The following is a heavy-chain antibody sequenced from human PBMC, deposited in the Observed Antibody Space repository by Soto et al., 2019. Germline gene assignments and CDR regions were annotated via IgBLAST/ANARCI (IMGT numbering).Heavy chain of an antibody. J-gene: IGHJ4*02. Sequence: QVQLVQSGAEAKKPGSSVKVSCTASGDTFNFYTISWVRQAPGQGLEWMGRIIPMLGMSNYAQNFQGRVTMIADKSTSTAYMELSSLRTEDTALYYCATNYGSGSAHFDNWGQGTLVTVSS. CDR3: ATNYGSGSAHFDN. CDR1: GDTFNFYT. D-gene: IGHD3-10*01. CDR2: IIPMLGMS. V-gene: IGHV1-69*02.